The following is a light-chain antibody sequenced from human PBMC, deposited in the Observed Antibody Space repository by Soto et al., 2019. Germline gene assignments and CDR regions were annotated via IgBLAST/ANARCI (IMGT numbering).Light chain of an antibody. V-gene: IGLV2-11*01. J-gene: IGLJ2*01. CDR2: DVR. Sequence: QSVLTQPRSVSGSPGQSVTISCTGTSSDVRGYNYVSWYQQHPGKAPTLVIYDVRKRPSGVPDRFSGSRSCNTASLAISGIQAEDEAEYFGCSYAGSYTLVFGGGTKRIVL. CDR3: CSYAGSYTLV. CDR1: SSDVRGYNY.